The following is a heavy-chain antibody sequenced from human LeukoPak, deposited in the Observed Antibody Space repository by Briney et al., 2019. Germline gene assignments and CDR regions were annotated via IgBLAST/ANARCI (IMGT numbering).Heavy chain of an antibody. CDR2: FDPEDGET. CDR1: GYTLTELS. J-gene: IGHJ5*02. D-gene: IGHD6-19*01. Sequence: ASVKVSCKVSGYTLTELSMHWLRQAPGKGLEWMGGFDPEDGETIYAQKFQGRVTMTEDTSTDTAYMELSSLRSEDTAVYYCATGQQWLVRWFDPWGQGTLVTVSS. CDR3: ATGQQWLVRWFDP. V-gene: IGHV1-24*01.